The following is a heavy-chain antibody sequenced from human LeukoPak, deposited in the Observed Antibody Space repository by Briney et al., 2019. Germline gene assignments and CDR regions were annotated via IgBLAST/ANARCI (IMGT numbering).Heavy chain of an antibody. J-gene: IGHJ5*02. CDR1: GYTFTSNY. V-gene: IGHV1-46*01. CDR3: ARDNSVRDEAWWFNH. Sequence: ASVKVSCKAFGYTFTSNYMHWVRQAPGQGPEWMGVISPSGGSTTYEQKFQGRVTLTRDMSTSTDYLELSSLRSEDTAVYYCARDNSVRDEAWWFNHWGQGTLVTVSS. CDR2: ISPSGGST. D-gene: IGHD5-24*01.